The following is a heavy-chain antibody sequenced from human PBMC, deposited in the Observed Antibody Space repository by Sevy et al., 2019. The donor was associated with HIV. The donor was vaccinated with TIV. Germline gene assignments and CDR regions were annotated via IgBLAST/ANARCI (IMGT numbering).Heavy chain of an antibody. CDR3: AREETGYYYGMDV. Sequence: GGSLRLSFAASGFTVSSNYMSWVRQAPGKGLEWVSVIYSGGSTYYADSVKGRFTISRDNSKNTLYLQMNSLRAEDTAVYYCAREETGYYYGMDVWGQGTTVTVSS. CDR1: GFTVSSNY. CDR2: IYSGGST. V-gene: IGHV3-53*01. J-gene: IGHJ6*02.